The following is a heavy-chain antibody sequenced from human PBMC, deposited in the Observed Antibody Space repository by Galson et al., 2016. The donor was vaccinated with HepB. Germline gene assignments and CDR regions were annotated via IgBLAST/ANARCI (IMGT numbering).Heavy chain of an antibody. CDR1: GYSFTAYR. D-gene: IGHD5-18*01. V-gene: IGHV5-10-1*01. CDR3: ARLNTAMITVDY. J-gene: IGHJ4*02. Sequence: QSGAEVKKPGESLRISCKGFGYSFTAYRISWVRQMPGKGLEWMGRIDPRDSYTNYSPSFQGHVTISADKSISTAYLQWSSLKPSDTAMYYCARLNTAMITVDYWGQGTLVTVSS. CDR2: IDPRDSYT.